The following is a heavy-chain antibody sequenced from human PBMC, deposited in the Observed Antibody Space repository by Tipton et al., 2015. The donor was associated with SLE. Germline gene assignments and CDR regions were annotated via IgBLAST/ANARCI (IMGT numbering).Heavy chain of an antibody. CDR1: GFTFSSYE. J-gene: IGHJ4*02. V-gene: IGHV3-48*03. Sequence: GSLRLSCAASGFTFSSYEMNWVRQAPGKGLEWVSYIRSSGSTIYYADSVKGRFTISRDNAKNSLYLQMSSLRAEDTAVYFCARRDRYSGADYWGQGTLVTVSS. CDR3: ARRDRYSGADY. D-gene: IGHD5-12*01. CDR2: IRSSGSTI.